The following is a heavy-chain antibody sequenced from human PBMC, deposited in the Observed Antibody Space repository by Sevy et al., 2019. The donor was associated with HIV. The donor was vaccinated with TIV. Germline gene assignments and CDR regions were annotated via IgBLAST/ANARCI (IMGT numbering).Heavy chain of an antibody. J-gene: IGHJ5*01. D-gene: IGHD3-9*01. CDR3: ARGGDILAGYWGWFDP. V-gene: IGHV4-59*01. CDR1: GGSISSYY. CDR2: ICYSGST. Sequence: SETLSLPCTVSGGSISSYYWSWIRQPPGKGLEWIGYICYSGSTNYNPSLKSRVTISVDTSMNQFSLKLSSVTAADTAVYYCARGGDILAGYWGWFDPWGQGTLVTVSS.